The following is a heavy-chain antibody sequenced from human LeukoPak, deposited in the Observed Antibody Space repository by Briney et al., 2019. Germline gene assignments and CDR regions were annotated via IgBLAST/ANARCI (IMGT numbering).Heavy chain of an antibody. V-gene: IGHV1-2*02. J-gene: IGHJ4*02. D-gene: IGHD3-22*01. CDR1: AYTFTGYY. CDR2: INPNSGGT. CDR3: ATGEYSIGYLLGH. Sequence: GASVKVSCKASAYTFTGYYMNWVRQAPGQGLEWMGWINPNSGGTKYAQKFQGRVTVTRDTSTSTVYMELSRLRSDDTAVYYCATGEYSIGYLLGHWGQGTLVIVSS.